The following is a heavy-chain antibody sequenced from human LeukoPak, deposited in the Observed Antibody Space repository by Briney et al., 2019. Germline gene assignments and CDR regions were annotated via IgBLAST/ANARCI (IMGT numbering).Heavy chain of an antibody. Sequence: GGSLRLSCAASGFTVSSNYMSWVRQAPGKGLEWVSVIYSGGSTYYADSVKGRFTISRDNSKNTLYLQMNSLRAEDTAVYYCARDTSSGWSTRGVDGMDVWGQGTTVTVSS. CDR1: GFTVSSNY. J-gene: IGHJ6*02. CDR2: IYSGGST. V-gene: IGHV3-66*01. D-gene: IGHD6-19*01. CDR3: ARDTSSGWSTRGVDGMDV.